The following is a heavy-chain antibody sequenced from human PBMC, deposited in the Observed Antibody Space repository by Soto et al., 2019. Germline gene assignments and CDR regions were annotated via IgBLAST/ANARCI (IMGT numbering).Heavy chain of an antibody. D-gene: IGHD1-26*01. CDR3: ARLSGSYFDY. CDR1: GFTFSSYA. V-gene: IGHV3-23*01. Sequence: TGGSLRLSCAASGFTFSSYAMSWVRQAPGKGLEWVSAISGGGGSTYYADSVKGRFTISRDNSKNTLYLQMNSLRIEDTAVYYCARLSGSYFDYWGQGTLVTVSS. J-gene: IGHJ4*02. CDR2: ISGGGGST.